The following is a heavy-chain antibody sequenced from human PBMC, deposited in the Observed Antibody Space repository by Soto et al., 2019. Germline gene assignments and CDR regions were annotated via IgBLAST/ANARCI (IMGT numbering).Heavy chain of an antibody. CDR1: GYTLTELS. V-gene: IGHV1-24*01. Sequence: GASVKVSCKVSGYTLTELSMHWVRQAPGKGLEWMGGFDPEDGETIYAQKFQGRVTMTEDTSTDTAYMELSSLRSEDTAVYYCATAVRTVLYFAPMGYWGQGTLVTVSS. J-gene: IGHJ4*02. D-gene: IGHD2-15*01. CDR3: ATAVRTVLYFAPMGY. CDR2: FDPEDGET.